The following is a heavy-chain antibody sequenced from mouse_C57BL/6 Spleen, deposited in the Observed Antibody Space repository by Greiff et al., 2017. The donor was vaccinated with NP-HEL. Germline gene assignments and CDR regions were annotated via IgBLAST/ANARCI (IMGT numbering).Heavy chain of an antibody. J-gene: IGHJ2*01. Sequence: EVMLVESGGGLVKPGGSLKLSCAASGFTFSSYAMSWVRQTPEKRLEWVATISDGGSYTYYPDNVKGRFTISRDNAKHNLYLQMSHLKSEDTAMYYCARDRLYDGYPLDYWGQGTTLTVSS. CDR2: ISDGGSYT. V-gene: IGHV5-4*01. D-gene: IGHD2-3*01. CDR1: GFTFSSYA. CDR3: ARDRLYDGYPLDY.